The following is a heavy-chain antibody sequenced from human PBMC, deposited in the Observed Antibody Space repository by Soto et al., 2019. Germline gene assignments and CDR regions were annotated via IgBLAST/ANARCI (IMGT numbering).Heavy chain of an antibody. D-gene: IGHD2-15*01. CDR2: IYPGDSDT. CDR3: SRIGYCSGGSCYKKLYYYYAMDV. V-gene: IGHV5-51*01. J-gene: IGHJ6*02. Sequence: GESLKISCKGSGYSFTTYWIVWVRQMPGEGLEWMGIIYPGDSDTRYSPSFQGQVTISADKSLSTAYLQWSSLKASDTAMYYCSRIGYCSGGSCYKKLYYYYAMDVWGQGTTVTVSS. CDR1: GYSFTTYW.